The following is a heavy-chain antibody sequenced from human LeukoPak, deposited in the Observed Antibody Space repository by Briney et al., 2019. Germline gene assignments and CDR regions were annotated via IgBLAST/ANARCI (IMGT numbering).Heavy chain of an antibody. V-gene: IGHV3-7*01. CDR1: GFTFSSYW. CDR3: ASTSSGWSHFDY. Sequence: GGSLRLSCAASGFTFSSYWMSWVRQTPGKGLEWVANIKQDGSEKYYVDSVKGRFTISRDNAKNSRYLQMNSLRAEDTAVYYCASTSSGWSHFDYWGQGTQVTVSS. J-gene: IGHJ4*02. D-gene: IGHD6-19*01. CDR2: IKQDGSEK.